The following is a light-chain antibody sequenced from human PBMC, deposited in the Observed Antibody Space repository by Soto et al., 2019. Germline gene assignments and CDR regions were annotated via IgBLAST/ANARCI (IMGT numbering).Light chain of an antibody. V-gene: IGKV3-20*01. Sequence: SVLTQGPGTLSLSPGERATLSCSSSHSVSSRYLAWDQQKPGQATRLVLYDSSNGATGIPARFSGSGSGTEFTLTISSLQSEDFAVYYCQPYNSWPSVTFCQETKVDI. J-gene: IGKJ2*01. CDR1: HSVSSRY. CDR3: QPYNSWPSVT. CDR2: DSS.